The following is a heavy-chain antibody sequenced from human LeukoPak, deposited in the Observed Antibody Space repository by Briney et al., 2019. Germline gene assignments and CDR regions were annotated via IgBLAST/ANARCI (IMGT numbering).Heavy chain of an antibody. CDR2: INPSGGST. Sequence: ASVKVSCKASGYTFTSYYMHWVRHAPGQGLEWMGIINPSGGSTSYAQKFQGRVTMTRDMSTSTVYMELRSLRSEDTAVYYCARDCSSTSCYGGDRSFDYWGQGTLVTVSS. CDR3: ARDCSSTSCYGGDRSFDY. CDR1: GYTFTSYY. V-gene: IGHV1-46*01. J-gene: IGHJ4*02. D-gene: IGHD2-2*01.